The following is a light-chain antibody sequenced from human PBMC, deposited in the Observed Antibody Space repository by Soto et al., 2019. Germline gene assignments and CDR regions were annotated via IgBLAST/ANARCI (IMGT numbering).Light chain of an antibody. V-gene: IGLV1-44*01. CDR3: AAWDDSLNAL. J-gene: IGLJ1*01. CDR1: FSNIGDNA. Sequence: QSVLTQPPSLSATPGQRVNISCSGSFSNIGDNAVNWYQQLPAAAAKLLIYLNDQRPSGVPDRFSGSKSGTAAFLAISGLQSEEEADYYCAAWDDSLNALFGTGTKLTVL. CDR2: LND.